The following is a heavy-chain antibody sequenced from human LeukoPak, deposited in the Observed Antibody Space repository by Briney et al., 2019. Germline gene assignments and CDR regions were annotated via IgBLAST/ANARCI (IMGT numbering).Heavy chain of an antibody. CDR2: INRSGST. CDR3: ARGRRPYYYYYYMDV. Sequence: SETLSLTCAVYGGSFSGYYWSWIRQPPGKGLEWIGEINRSGSTNYNPSLKSRVTISVDTSKNQFSLKLSSVTAADTAVYYCARGRRPYYYYYYMDVWGKGTTVTVSS. J-gene: IGHJ6*03. CDR1: GGSFSGYY. V-gene: IGHV4-34*01.